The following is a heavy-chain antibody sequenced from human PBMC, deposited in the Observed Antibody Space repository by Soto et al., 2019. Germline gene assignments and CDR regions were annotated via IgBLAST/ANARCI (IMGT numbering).Heavy chain of an antibody. CDR2: INSDGSSR. J-gene: IGHJ6*02. CDR3: ARDVAGAGGSYGMDV. D-gene: IGHD6-13*01. V-gene: IGHV3-74*01. Sequence: EVQLVESGGGLVQRGGCLRLSCVASGFTFSSDWMHWLRQAPGKGLVWVSRINSDGSSRSSGDSVKGRFTISKDNAKNTLYLQMNRLRVEDTAVYYCARDVAGAGGSYGMDVWGQGTTVTVSS. CDR1: GFTFSSDW.